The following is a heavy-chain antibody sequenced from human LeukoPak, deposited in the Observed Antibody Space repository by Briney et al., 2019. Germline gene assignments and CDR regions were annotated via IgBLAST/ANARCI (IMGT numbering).Heavy chain of an antibody. V-gene: IGHV4-39*07. J-gene: IGHJ5*02. CDR3: ARDSSIGYSYGRASRVSGGFDP. CDR2: IYYSGST. D-gene: IGHD5-18*01. CDR1: GGSISSSSYY. Sequence: MTSETLSLTCTVSGGSISSSSYYWGWIRQPPGKGLEWIGSIYYSGSTYYNPSLKSRVTISVDTSKNQFSLKLSSVTAADTAVYYCARDSSIGYSYGRASRVSGGFDPWGQGTLVTVSS.